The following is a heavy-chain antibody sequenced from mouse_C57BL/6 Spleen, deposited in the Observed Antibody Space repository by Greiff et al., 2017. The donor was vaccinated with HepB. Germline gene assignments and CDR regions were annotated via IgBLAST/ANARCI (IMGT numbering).Heavy chain of an antibody. Sequence: EVKLQESGGGLVKPGGSLKLSCAASGFTFSSYAMSWVRQTPEKRLEWVATISDGGSYTYYPDNVKGRFTISRDNAKNNLYLQMSHLKSEDTAMYYCARDSAYYYGSSYDYWGQGTTLTVSS. V-gene: IGHV5-4*01. CDR1: GFTFSSYA. J-gene: IGHJ2*01. D-gene: IGHD1-1*01. CDR2: ISDGGSYT. CDR3: ARDSAYYYGSSYDY.